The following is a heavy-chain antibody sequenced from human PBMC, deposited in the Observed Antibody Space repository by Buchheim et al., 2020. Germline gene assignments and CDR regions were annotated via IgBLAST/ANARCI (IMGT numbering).Heavy chain of an antibody. Sequence: EVQLVESGGGLVKPGGSLGLSCATSGFTFTSYSLSWVRQAPGKGLEWVSSISSSGMYIYYADSVKGRFTISRRNAKKSLYLQMSGLRGEDTAVYYCVRANTTGAYYFDYWGQGTL. CDR1: GFTFTSYS. CDR3: VRANTTGAYYFDY. V-gene: IGHV3-21*01. CDR2: ISSSGMYI. J-gene: IGHJ4*02. D-gene: IGHD1-1*01.